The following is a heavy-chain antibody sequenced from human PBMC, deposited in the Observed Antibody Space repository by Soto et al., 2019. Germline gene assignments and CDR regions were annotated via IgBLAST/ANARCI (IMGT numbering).Heavy chain of an antibody. CDR3: ARYSFGYADA. CDR1: GFGFSDYY. CDR2: ISGRSTTI. D-gene: IGHD5-18*01. V-gene: IGHV3-11*01. J-gene: IGHJ6*02. Sequence: QLVESGGGLVKPGGSLRLSCAASGFGFSDYYMSWLRQPPGKGLEWVSYISGRSTTIFYADSVKGRFTISRDNARNSMYLQLNSVRPEDTAEYYCARYSFGYADAWGLGTTVTVSS.